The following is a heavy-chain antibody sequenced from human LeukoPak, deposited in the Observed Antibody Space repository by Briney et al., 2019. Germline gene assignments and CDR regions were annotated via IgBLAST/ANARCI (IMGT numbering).Heavy chain of an antibody. CDR2: ISSSSSYI. Sequence: PGGSLRLCCSASGFTFSSYSMTSVRQAPGKGLEWVLSISSSSSYIYYADSVKGRFTSSRDNAKNSLYLQMNSLRAEDTAVYYCARDLDDGVCSGGSCYSAIGFDYWGQGTLATVSS. V-gene: IGHV3-21*01. D-gene: IGHD2-15*01. CDR1: GFTFSSYS. CDR3: ARDLDDGVCSGGSCYSAIGFDY. J-gene: IGHJ4*02.